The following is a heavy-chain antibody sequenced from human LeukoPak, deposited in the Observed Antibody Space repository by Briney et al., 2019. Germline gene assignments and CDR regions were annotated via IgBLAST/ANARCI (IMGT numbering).Heavy chain of an antibody. J-gene: IGHJ6*02. V-gene: IGHV3-48*03. CDR1: GFTFSSYE. Sequence: GGSLRLSCVASGFTFSSYEMNWVRQAPGKGLGWVSYISSSGSTIYYADSVKGRFTISRDNAKNSLYLQMNSLRAEDTAVYYCARERGETTVGRYYYYGMDVWGQGTTVTVSS. CDR3: ARERGETTVGRYYYYGMDV. CDR2: ISSSGSTI. D-gene: IGHD3-16*01.